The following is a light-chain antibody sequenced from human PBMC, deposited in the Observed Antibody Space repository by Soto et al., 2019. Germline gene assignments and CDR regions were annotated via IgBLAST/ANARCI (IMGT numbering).Light chain of an antibody. CDR2: GAS. CDR3: QQYNNWPSWT. CDR1: QSVSSS. V-gene: IGKV3-15*01. J-gene: IGKJ1*01. Sequence: EIVMTQSPVTLSVSPGERATLSCRASQSVSSSLAWYQQKPGQAPRLLMYGASTRATGIPARFSDSGSGTEFTLTISSLQSEDFAVYYCQQYNNWPSWTFGQGTKVEIK.